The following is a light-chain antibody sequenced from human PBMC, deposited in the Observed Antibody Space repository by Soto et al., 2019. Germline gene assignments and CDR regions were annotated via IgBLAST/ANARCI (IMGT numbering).Light chain of an antibody. CDR3: CSYAGSYSYV. V-gene: IGLV2-11*01. CDR1: SSDVGGYNY. J-gene: IGLJ1*01. CDR2: DVS. Sequence: QSALTQPRSVSGSPGQSVTISCTGTSSDVGGYNYVSWYQQHPGKAPKLMIYDVSKRPSGVPHRFSGSKSGNTASLTISGLQAEDEADYYCCSYAGSYSYVFGTGTKVPVL.